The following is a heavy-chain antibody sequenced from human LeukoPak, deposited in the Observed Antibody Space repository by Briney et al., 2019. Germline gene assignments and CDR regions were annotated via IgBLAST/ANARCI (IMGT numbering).Heavy chain of an antibody. J-gene: IGHJ4*02. Sequence: ASVKVSCKAPGYTFTSYDVNWVRQATGQGLEWMGWVNPNSGHTGYAQKFQGRVTLTTNTSVSTAYMELSSLRSEDTAIYYCARGAPGSYCSGGSCPYFDYWGQGTLVSVSS. V-gene: IGHV1-8*01. D-gene: IGHD2-15*01. CDR1: GYTFTSYD. CDR3: ARGAPGSYCSGGSCPYFDY. CDR2: VNPNSGHT.